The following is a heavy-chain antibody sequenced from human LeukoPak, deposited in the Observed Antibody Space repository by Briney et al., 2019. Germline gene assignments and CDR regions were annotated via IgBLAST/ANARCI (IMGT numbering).Heavy chain of an antibody. V-gene: IGHV4-39*01. CDR1: GGSISRSSNY. D-gene: IGHD1-26*01. CDR3: ARLRSGSYHAFDI. CDR2: IYYSGTT. J-gene: IGHJ3*02. Sequence: PSETLSLTCSVSGGSISRSSNYWAWIRQPPGKGLEWIGSIYYSGTTYFNPSLMSRVTISVDTSKNQFSLNLSSVTAADTAVFYCARLRSGSYHAFDIWGQGTMVIVPS.